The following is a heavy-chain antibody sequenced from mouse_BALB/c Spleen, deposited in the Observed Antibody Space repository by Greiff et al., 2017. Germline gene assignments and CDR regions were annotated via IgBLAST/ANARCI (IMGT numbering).Heavy chain of an antibody. CDR1: GFSLTSYG. CDR3: AMAGYGALAY. D-gene: IGHD1-1*02. Sequence: QVQLQQSGPGLVQPSQSLSITCTASGFSLTSYGVHWVRQSPGKGLEWLGVIWSGGSTDYNAAFISRLSISKDNTKSQVFFNMNSLQANDTALYYCAMAGYGALAYWGQGTLVTVSA. CDR2: IWSGGST. J-gene: IGHJ3*01. V-gene: IGHV2-2*02.